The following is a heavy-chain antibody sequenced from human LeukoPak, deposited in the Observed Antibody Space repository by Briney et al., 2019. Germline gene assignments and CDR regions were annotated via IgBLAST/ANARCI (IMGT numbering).Heavy chain of an antibody. V-gene: IGHV4-39*01. CDR1: GGSISSSSYY. CDR2: IYYSGST. CDR3: ARAPIGTGGVWHFDY. D-gene: IGHD2-8*02. J-gene: IGHJ4*02. Sequence: PSETLSLTCTVSGGSISSSSYYWGWIRQPPGKGLEWIGSIYYSGSTYYNPSLKSRVTISVDTSKNQFSLKLSSVTAADTAVYYCARAPIGTGGVWHFDYWGQGTLVTVSS.